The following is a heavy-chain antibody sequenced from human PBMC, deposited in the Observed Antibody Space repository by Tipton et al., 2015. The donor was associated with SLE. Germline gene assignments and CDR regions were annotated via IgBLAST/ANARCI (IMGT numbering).Heavy chain of an antibody. CDR1: GGSITSNKW. CDR3: ARHLATRADYGDYINVFDS. CDR2: ISHSGDT. D-gene: IGHD4-17*01. V-gene: IGHV4-4*02. Sequence: GLVKPSGTLSLTCGVSGGSITSNKWWTWVRQSPGKGLEWIGEISHSGDTDYNPSLKSRVTMSVDKSKNQFSLKLNSVTAADTAGYYCARHLATRADYGDYINVFDSWGQGTLVTVSS. J-gene: IGHJ4*02.